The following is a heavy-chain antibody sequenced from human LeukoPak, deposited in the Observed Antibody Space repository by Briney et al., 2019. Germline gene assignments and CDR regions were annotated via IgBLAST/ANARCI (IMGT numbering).Heavy chain of an antibody. CDR1: GFTFSDYY. D-gene: IGHD6-19*01. CDR3: ARGGSSGWYPYYYYYYGMDV. Sequence: GGSLRLSCAASGFTFSDYYMSWIRHAPGKGLEWVSYISSSGSTIYYADSVKGRFTISRDNAKNSLYLQMNSLRAEDTAVYYCARGGSSGWYPYYYYYYGMDVWGQGTTVTVSS. CDR2: ISSSGSTI. V-gene: IGHV3-11*01. J-gene: IGHJ6*02.